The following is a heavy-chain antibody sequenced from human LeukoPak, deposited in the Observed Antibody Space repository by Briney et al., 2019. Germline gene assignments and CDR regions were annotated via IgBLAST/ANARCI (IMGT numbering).Heavy chain of an antibody. Sequence: PGGSLRLSCAASGFTFSIYGMHWVRQAPGKGLEWVTFIRDDGSNKDYADSVKGRFTISRDNSKNTLYLQMNSLRAEDTAVYYCAKASVGAINWFDPWGQGTLVTVSS. V-gene: IGHV3-30*02. CDR2: IRDDGSNK. CDR3: AKASVGAINWFDP. D-gene: IGHD1-26*01. J-gene: IGHJ5*02. CDR1: GFTFSIYG.